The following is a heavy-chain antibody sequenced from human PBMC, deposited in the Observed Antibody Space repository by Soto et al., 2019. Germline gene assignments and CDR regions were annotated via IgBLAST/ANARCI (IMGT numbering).Heavy chain of an antibody. D-gene: IGHD3-3*01. CDR3: ARGPLPDSTRYDFWSGYYRGYDYYGKDV. V-gene: IGHV1-18*04. CDR2: ISAYNGNT. Sequence: GASVKVSCKASGYTFIRYGISWVREAPGQGLEWMGWISAYNGNTNYAQKLQGRVTMTTDTYTSTAYMELRSLRSDDTAVYYCARGPLPDSTRYDFWSGYYRGYDYYGKDVWGQGTTVTVSS. J-gene: IGHJ6*02. CDR1: GYTFIRYG.